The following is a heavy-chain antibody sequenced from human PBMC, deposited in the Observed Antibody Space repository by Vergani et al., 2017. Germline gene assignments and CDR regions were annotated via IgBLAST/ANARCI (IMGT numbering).Heavy chain of an antibody. CDR2: IYPGDPDT. CDR3: ARGDYGILTGYRY. J-gene: IGHJ4*02. Sequence: EVQLVQSGAEVKKPGDSLKISCKGSGYSFTSYWIGWVRQTPGKGLEWMGIIYPGDPDTRYSPSFQGEVTISADKSINTAYLQWSSLISEDTAIYYCARGDYGILTGYRYWGQGTLVTVSA. CDR1: GYSFTSYW. V-gene: IGHV5-51*01. D-gene: IGHD3-9*01.